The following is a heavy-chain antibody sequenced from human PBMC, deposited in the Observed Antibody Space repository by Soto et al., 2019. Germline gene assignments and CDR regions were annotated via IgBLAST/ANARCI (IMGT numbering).Heavy chain of an antibody. CDR1: GGTFSSYA. J-gene: IGHJ6*02. D-gene: IGHD1-7*01. CDR2: IIPIFGTA. V-gene: IGHV1-69*01. CDR3: ARGRTQEASYYDYGMDV. Sequence: QVQLVQSGAEVKKPGSSVKVSCKASGGTFSSYAISWVRQAPGQGLEWMGGIIPIFGTANYAQKFQGRVTITADESTSTSYMELSSLRSEDTAGYYCARGRTQEASYYDYGMDVWGQGTTVTVSS.